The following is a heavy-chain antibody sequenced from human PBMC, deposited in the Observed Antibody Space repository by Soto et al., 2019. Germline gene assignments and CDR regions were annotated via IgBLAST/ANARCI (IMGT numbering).Heavy chain of an antibody. D-gene: IGHD3-22*01. CDR2: ISRSSSYI. V-gene: IGHV3-21*01. Sequence: EVQLVESGGGLVKPGGSLRLSCAASGFTFSSYSMNWVRQAPGKGLEWVSSISRSSSYIDYADPVKGRVTISRDNAKSSLYLQLNRLRAEDTAVYYCVRGLMGYYDSTGYPADYWGQGTLVTVSS. CDR3: VRGLMGYYDSTGYPADY. CDR1: GFTFSSYS. J-gene: IGHJ4*02.